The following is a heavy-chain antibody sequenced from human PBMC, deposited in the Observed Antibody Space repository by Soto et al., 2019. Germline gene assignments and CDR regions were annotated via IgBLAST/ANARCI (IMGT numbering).Heavy chain of an antibody. CDR3: ATLGGIDCTNGVCADY. Sequence: GGSLRLSCAASGFTFDDYAMHWVRQAPGKGLEWVSGISWNSGSIGYADSVKGRFTISRDNAKNSLYLQMNSLRAEDTALYYCATLGGIDCTNGVCADYWGQGTLVTVSS. CDR2: ISWNSGSI. CDR1: GFTFDDYA. D-gene: IGHD2-8*01. J-gene: IGHJ4*02. V-gene: IGHV3-9*01.